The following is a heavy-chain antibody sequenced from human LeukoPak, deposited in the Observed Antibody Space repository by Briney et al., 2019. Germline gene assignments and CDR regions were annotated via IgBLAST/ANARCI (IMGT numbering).Heavy chain of an antibody. V-gene: IGHV4-34*01. CDR3: ARHGGYSYILGAFDI. CDR1: GGSFSGYY. J-gene: IGHJ3*02. CDR2: INHSGST. Sequence: SSETLSLTCAVYGGSFSGYYWSWIRQPPGKGLEWIGEINHSGSTNYNPSLKSRVTISVDTSKNQFSLKLSSVTAADTAVYYCARHGGYSYILGAFDIWGQGTMVTVSS. D-gene: IGHD5-18*01.